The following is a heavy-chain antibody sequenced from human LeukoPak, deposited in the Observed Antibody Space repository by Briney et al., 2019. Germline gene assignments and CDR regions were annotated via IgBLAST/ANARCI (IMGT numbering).Heavy chain of an antibody. CDR3: ARLSNLYCTNGVCSDY. J-gene: IGHJ4*02. D-gene: IGHD2-8*01. CDR2: IYTSGST. V-gene: IGHV4-4*07. CDR1: GGSISSYY. Sequence: SETLSLTCTVSGGSISSYYWSWIRQPAGKGLEWIGRIYTSGSTNYNLSLKSRVTMSVDTSKNQFSLKLSSVTAADTAVYYCARLSNLYCTNGVCSDYWGQGTLVTVSS.